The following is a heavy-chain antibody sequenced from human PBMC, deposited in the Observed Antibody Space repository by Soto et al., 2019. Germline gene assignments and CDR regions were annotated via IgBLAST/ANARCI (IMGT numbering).Heavy chain of an antibody. D-gene: IGHD6-13*01. J-gene: IGHJ6*02. CDR1: GFTFSSYA. Sequence: EVQLLESGGGLVQPGGSLRLSCAASGFTFSSYAMSWVRQAPGKGLEWVSAISGSGGSTYYADSVKGRFTISRDNSKNTLYLQMNSLRAEDTAVYYCAKEDSSSWPYYYYGMDVWGQGTTVTVSS. CDR3: AKEDSSSWPYYYYGMDV. CDR2: ISGSGGST. V-gene: IGHV3-23*01.